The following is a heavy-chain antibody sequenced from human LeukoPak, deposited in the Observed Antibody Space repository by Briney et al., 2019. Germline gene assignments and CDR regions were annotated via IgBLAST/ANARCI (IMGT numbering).Heavy chain of an antibody. J-gene: IGHJ3*02. CDR3: ARDFSYYYDSSGLTSAFDI. D-gene: IGHD3-22*01. CDR1: GYTFTGYY. Sequence: ASVKVSCKASGYTFTGYYMHWVRQAPGQGLEWMGWISAYNGNTNYAQKLQGRVTMTTDTSTSTAYMELRSLRSDDTAVYYCARDFSYYYDSSGLTSAFDIWGQGTMVTVSS. CDR2: ISAYNGNT. V-gene: IGHV1-18*04.